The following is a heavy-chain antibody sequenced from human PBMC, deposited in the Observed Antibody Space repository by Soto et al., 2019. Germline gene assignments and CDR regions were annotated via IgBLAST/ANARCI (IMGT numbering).Heavy chain of an antibody. Sequence: EVQLVESGGGLVQPGRSLRLSCAASGFMFDDYAMHWVRQAPGKGLEWVSGISWNSGNIGYADSVKGRFTISRDNAKNSLYLQMNSLRTEDTGLYSCAIFRTVTTPCDYWGQGTLVTGSS. V-gene: IGHV3-9*01. J-gene: IGHJ4*02. D-gene: IGHD4-17*01. CDR1: GFMFDDYA. CDR3: AIFRTVTTPCDY. CDR2: ISWNSGNI.